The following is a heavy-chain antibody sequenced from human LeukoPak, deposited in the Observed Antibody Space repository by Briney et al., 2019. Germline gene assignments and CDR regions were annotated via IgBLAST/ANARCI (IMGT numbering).Heavy chain of an antibody. CDR1: DFTFSNYA. CDR2: TSGSGGSR. V-gene: IGHV3-23*01. Sequence: PGGSLRLSCAAFDFTFSNYAMSWVRQSPGKGLEWVSGTSGSGGSRYYPDSVKGRFTISRDNSKNTLSLEMNSLRAEDTAVYYCARHPRDTPLFTIDYWGQGTLVTVSS. CDR3: ARHPRDTPLFTIDY. D-gene: IGHD5-18*01. J-gene: IGHJ4*02.